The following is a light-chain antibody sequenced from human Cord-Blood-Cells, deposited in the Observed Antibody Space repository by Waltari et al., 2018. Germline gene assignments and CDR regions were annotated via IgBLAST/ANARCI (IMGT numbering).Light chain of an antibody. CDR3: CSYAGSYTLM. V-gene: IGLV2-11*01. J-gene: IGLJ3*02. Sequence: QSALTQPRSVSGSPGQSVTISCTGTSSDVGGYNYVSWYQQHPGKAPKLMIYDVSKRPSGVPDRFSGPKSGNPASLTISGLQAEDEADYYCCSYAGSYTLMFGGGTKLTVL. CDR1: SSDVGGYNY. CDR2: DVS.